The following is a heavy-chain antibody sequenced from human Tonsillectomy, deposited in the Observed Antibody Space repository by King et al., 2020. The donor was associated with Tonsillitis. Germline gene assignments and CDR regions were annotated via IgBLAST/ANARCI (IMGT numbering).Heavy chain of an antibody. CDR3: AKARAGNHYDYDNWFDP. D-gene: IGHD3-16*01. Sequence: VQLVESGGGLVQPGGSLRLSCAASGFTFSSYAMSWVRQAPGKGLEWVSAISGSGGSTYYADSVKGRFTISRDNSKNTLYLQMNSLRAEDTAVYYCAKARAGNHYDYDNWFDPWGQGTLVTVSS. CDR1: GFTFSSYA. CDR2: ISGSGGST. V-gene: IGHV3-23*04. J-gene: IGHJ5*02.